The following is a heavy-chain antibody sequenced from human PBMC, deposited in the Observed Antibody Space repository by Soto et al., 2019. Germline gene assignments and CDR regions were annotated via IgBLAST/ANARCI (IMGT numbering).Heavy chain of an antibody. V-gene: IGHV4-34*01. CDR2: INHSGST. Sequence: SETLSLTCAVYGGSFSGYYWSWIRQPPGKGLEWIGEINHSGSTNYNPYLRSRVTISVDTSKNQFSLRLSSVTAADTAVYFCARQQYCGSSTCYDSLYYQYMDVWGKGTMVTVSS. D-gene: IGHD2-2*01. J-gene: IGHJ6*03. CDR1: GGSFSGYY. CDR3: ARQQYCGSSTCYDSLYYQYMDV.